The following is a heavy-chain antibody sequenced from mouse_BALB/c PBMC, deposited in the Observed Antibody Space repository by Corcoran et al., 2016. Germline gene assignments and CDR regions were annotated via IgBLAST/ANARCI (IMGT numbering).Heavy chain of an antibody. Sequence: EVQLQQSGAELVKPGASVKLSCTASGFNIKDTYMHWVKQRPEQGLEWIGRIDPANGNTKYDPKFQGKATITADTSSNTAYLQLSSLTSEDTAVYYCARWEGYYDYDVWYFDVWGAGTTVTVSS. D-gene: IGHD2-4*01. CDR2: IDPANGNT. CDR1: GFNIKDTY. J-gene: IGHJ1*01. CDR3: ARWEGYYDYDVWYFDV. V-gene: IGHV14-3*02.